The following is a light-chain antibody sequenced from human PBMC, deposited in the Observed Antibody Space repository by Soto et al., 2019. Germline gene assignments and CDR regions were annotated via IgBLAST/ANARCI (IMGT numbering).Light chain of an antibody. CDR2: RNN. Sequence: QSVLTQPPSASGTPGQRVTISCSGSSSNIGSNYVYWYQQLPGTAPKLLIYRNNQRPSGVPDRFSGSKSGTSASLAISGLRFEDEADYYCAAWDDSLSRGVFGGGTKLTVL. J-gene: IGLJ3*02. CDR1: SSNIGSNY. V-gene: IGLV1-47*01. CDR3: AAWDDSLSRGV.